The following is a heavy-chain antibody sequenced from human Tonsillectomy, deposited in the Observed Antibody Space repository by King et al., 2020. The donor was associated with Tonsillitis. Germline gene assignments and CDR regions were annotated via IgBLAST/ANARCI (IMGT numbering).Heavy chain of an antibody. CDR3: ARAYGDYFDY. CDR2: CCYDGSNE. CDR1: GFTFRSYG. Sequence: VQLVESGGGVVQPGRSLRLSCAASGFTFRSYGMHWVRQAPGTWLGGVAVCCYDGSNEYYEDSVKGRLTISRDNSKNTLYLQMQSLRAEDTAVYYCARAYGDYFDYWGQGPLVTVSS. J-gene: IGHJ4*02. D-gene: IGHD4-17*01. V-gene: IGHV3-33*01.